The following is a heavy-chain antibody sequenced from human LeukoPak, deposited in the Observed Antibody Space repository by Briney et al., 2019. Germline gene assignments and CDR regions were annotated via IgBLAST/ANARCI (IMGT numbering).Heavy chain of an antibody. CDR3: AREGNVEYYGMDV. V-gene: IGHV3-53*01. Sequence: PGGSLRLSCAVSGFTFSTNYMTWVRQAPGKELEWVSLLYSGGSTYYADSVKGRFTISRDNSKNTLYLQMNSLRAEDTALYYCAREGNVEYYGMDVWGQGITVTVSS. CDR1: GFTFSTNY. J-gene: IGHJ6*02. D-gene: IGHD3-3*01. CDR2: LYSGGST.